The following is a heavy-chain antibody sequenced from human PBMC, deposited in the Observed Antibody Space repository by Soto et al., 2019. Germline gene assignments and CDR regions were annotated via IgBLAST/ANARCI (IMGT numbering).Heavy chain of an antibody. Sequence: EVQLVESGGGLIQPGGSLRLSCAASGFTVSSKYMTWVRQAPGKGLEWVSVIYGGGTTYYAGSVKGRFTISRDNYKNTLYLQMNNLRAEDTAVYYCVQSTGWPGFDFWGQGTLVTVSS. V-gene: IGHV3-53*01. CDR3: VQSTGWPGFDF. CDR2: IYGGGTT. D-gene: IGHD6-19*01. CDR1: GFTVSSKY. J-gene: IGHJ4*02.